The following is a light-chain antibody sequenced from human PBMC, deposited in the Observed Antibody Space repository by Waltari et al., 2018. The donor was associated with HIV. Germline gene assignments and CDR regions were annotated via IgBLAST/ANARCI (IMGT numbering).Light chain of an antibody. J-gene: IGLJ2*01. CDR1: SSDIGSYY. CDR2: RNN. Sequence: QSVLTQPPSASGTPGQRVTISCSGSSSDIGSYYVYWFQQLPGTAPKLLIYRNNQRPSGVPGRFSGSKSGTSASLAISGLRSEDEADYYCATWDDNLSGVVFGGGTKLTVL. V-gene: IGLV1-47*01. CDR3: ATWDDNLSGVV.